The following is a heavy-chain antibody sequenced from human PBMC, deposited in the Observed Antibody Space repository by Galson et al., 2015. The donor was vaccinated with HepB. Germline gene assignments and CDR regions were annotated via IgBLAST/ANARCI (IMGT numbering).Heavy chain of an antibody. D-gene: IGHD1-26*01. J-gene: IGHJ5*02. CDR2: IRSKAYGGTT. CDR1: GFTFGDYA. V-gene: IGHV3-49*03. CDR3: TRDQIVGAYNWFDP. Sequence: SLRLSCAASGFTFGDYAMSWFRQAPGKGLEWVGFIRSKAYGGTTEYAASVKGRFTISRDDSKSIAYLQMNGLKTEDTAVYYCTRDQIVGAYNWFDPWGQGTLVTVSS.